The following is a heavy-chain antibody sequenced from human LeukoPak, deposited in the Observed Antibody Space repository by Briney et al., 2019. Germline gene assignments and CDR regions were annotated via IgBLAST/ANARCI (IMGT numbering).Heavy chain of an antibody. CDR2: INPDSGGT. CDR1: GYTFTGYY. D-gene: IGHD5-18*01. J-gene: IGHJ5*02. CDR3: ARGEYNYGRDWFDP. V-gene: IGHV1-2*02. Sequence: RASVKVSCKASGYTFTGYYMHWVRQAPGQGLEWMGWINPDSGGTNYAQKFQGRVTMTRDTSISTAYMELSSLRSDDTAVYYCARGEYNYGRDWFDPWGQGTLVTVSS.